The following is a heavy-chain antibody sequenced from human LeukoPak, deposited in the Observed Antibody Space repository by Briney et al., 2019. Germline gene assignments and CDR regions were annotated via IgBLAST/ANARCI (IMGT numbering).Heavy chain of an antibody. CDR3: ARRMDYGDYVGLDY. CDR2: ISSSSSTI. CDR1: GFTFSSYS. D-gene: IGHD4-17*01. J-gene: IGHJ4*02. Sequence: GGSLRLSCAASGFTFSSYSMNWVRQAPGKGLEWVSYISSSSSTIYYADSVKGRFTISRDNAKNSLYLQMNSLRAEDTAVYYCARRMDYGDYVGLDYWGQGTLVTVSS. V-gene: IGHV3-48*04.